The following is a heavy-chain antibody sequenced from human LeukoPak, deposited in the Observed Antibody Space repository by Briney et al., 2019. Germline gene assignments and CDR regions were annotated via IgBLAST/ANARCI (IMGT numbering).Heavy chain of an antibody. D-gene: IGHD4-11*01. CDR1: GFTFSSYA. CDR3: ARDRTVITNAVYFYGMDV. CDR2: ISYSGST. J-gene: IGHJ6*02. Sequence: GSLRLSCAASGFTFSSYAMSWIRQPPGKGLEWIGYISYSGSTKFNPSLESRVTMSVDTSRNQFSLKLNSMTAADTAVYYCARDRTVITNAVYFYGMDVWGQGTTVTVSS. V-gene: IGHV4-59*01.